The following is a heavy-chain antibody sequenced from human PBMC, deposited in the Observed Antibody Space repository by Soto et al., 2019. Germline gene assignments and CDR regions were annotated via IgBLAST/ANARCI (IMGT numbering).Heavy chain of an antibody. D-gene: IGHD3-3*01. CDR2: IYYSGST. CDR3: VRVGGYDFWSGPFDS. J-gene: IGHJ4*02. CDR1: GGSISSGGYS. V-gene: IGHV4-61*08. Sequence: PSETLSLTCAVSGGSISSGGYSWSWIRQPPGKGLEWIGYIYYSGSTNYNPSLKSRVTISVDTSKNQFSLKLSSVTAADTAVYYCVRVGGYDFWSGPFDSWGQGTLVTVSS.